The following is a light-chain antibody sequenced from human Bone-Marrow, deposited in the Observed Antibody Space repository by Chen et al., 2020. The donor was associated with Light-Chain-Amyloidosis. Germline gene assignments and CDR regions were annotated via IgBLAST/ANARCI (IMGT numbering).Light chain of an antibody. V-gene: IGLV3-25*03. J-gene: IGLJ2*01. CDR2: RDT. CDR3: QSADSSGTYEVI. CDR1: DLPTKY. Sequence: SYELTQPPSFSVSPGQTARITCSGDDLPTKYAYWYQQKPGQAPVLVIHRDTERPSGISERFSGSSSGTKATLTISGVQAEDEADYHCQSADSSGTYEVIFGGGTKLTVL.